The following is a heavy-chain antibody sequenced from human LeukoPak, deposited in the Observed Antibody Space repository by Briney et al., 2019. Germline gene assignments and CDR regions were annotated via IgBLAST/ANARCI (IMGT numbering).Heavy chain of an antibody. V-gene: IGHV1-18*01. CDR1: GYTFTSYG. Sequence: GASVKVSCKASGYTFTSYGISWVRQAPGQGLEWMGWISAYNGNTNYAQKLQGRVTMTTDTSTSTAYMELRSLRSDDTAVYYCAREICGGSGSYSDAFDIWGQGTMVTVSS. CDR2: ISAYNGNT. CDR3: AREICGGSGSYSDAFDI. J-gene: IGHJ3*02. D-gene: IGHD3-10*01.